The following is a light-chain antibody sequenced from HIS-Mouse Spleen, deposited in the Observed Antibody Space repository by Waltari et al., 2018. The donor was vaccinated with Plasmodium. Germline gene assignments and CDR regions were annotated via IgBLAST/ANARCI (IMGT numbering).Light chain of an antibody. CDR3: QQYNSYSYT. CDR1: QSISSC. V-gene: IGKV1-5*03. CDR2: EAS. J-gene: IGKJ2*01. Sequence: DIQMTQSPSFLSASVGDRVTITCRVSQSISSCLAWYQQKPGKAPKLLIYEASSLESGVPSRFSGSGSGTEFTLTISSLQSEDFATYYCQQYNSYSYTFGQGTKLEIK.